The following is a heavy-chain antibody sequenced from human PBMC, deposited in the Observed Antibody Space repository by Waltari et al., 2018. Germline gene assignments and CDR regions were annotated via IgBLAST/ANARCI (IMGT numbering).Heavy chain of an antibody. V-gene: IGHV1-2*02. CDR2: INPNTGGT. D-gene: IGHD5-18*01. CDR1: GYTFPDYY. Sequence: QVQLVQSGAEVKKPGASVKVSCKASGYTFPDYYMPWGRQAPGKGLGWMVGINPNTGGTNYAQKFQGRVTTTRDTSISTVYMEVRTLRSDDTAVYYCARIDVDTSIGAVGAFDIWGQGTLVTVSS. J-gene: IGHJ3*02. CDR3: ARIDVDTSIGAVGAFDI.